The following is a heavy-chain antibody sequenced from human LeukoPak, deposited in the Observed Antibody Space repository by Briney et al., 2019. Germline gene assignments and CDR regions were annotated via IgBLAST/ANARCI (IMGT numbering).Heavy chain of an antibody. J-gene: IGHJ4*02. D-gene: IGHD3-10*01. Sequence: SETLSLTCTVSSGSISSYYWSWIRQPPGKGLEWIGYIYNSGGTNSNPSLKSRVTISVDTSKNQFSLKLSSVTAADTAVYYCARHVGNSGSGSYLTYFDYWGQGTLVTVSS. CDR3: ARHVGNSGSGSYLTYFDY. V-gene: IGHV4-59*08. CDR1: SGSISSYY. CDR2: IYNSGGT.